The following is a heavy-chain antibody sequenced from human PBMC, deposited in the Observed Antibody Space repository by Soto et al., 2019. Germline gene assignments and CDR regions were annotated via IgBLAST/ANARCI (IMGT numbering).Heavy chain of an antibody. Sequence: GGSLRLSCAASGFTFSSYGMHWVRQAPGKGLEWVAVIWYDGSNKYYADSVKGRFTISRDNSKNTLYLQMNSLRAEDTAVYYCARDYYGSGSPIDAWFDPWGQGTLVTVSS. J-gene: IGHJ5*02. V-gene: IGHV3-33*01. CDR3: ARDYYGSGSPIDAWFDP. D-gene: IGHD3-10*01. CDR2: IWYDGSNK. CDR1: GFTFSSYG.